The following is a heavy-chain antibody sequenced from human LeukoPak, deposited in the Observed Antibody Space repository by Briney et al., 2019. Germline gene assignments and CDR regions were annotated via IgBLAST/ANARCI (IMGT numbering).Heavy chain of an antibody. Sequence: GGSLRLSCAASGFTFSSYAMSWVRQAPGKGLEWVSDINGSGGSTYYADSVKGRFTISRDNSKNTLYLQMNSLRAEDTAVYYCARDDSGSYYSDAFDIWGQGTMVTVSS. D-gene: IGHD1-26*01. V-gene: IGHV3-23*01. CDR3: ARDDSGSYYSDAFDI. CDR1: GFTFSSYA. CDR2: INGSGGST. J-gene: IGHJ3*02.